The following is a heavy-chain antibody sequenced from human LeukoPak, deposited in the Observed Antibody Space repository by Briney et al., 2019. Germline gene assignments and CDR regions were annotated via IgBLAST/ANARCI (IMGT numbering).Heavy chain of an antibody. CDR1: GGTFSSYA. D-gene: IGHD6-19*01. CDR2: IIPIFGTA. V-gene: IGHV1-69*13. J-gene: IGHJ4*02. CDR3: ARGFMAVAGSGFDY. Sequence: ASVKVSCKASGGTFSSYAISWVRQAPGQGLEWMGGIIPIFGTANYAQKFQGRVTITADESTSTAYMELSSLRSEDTAVYYCARGFMAVAGSGFDYWGQGTLVAVSS.